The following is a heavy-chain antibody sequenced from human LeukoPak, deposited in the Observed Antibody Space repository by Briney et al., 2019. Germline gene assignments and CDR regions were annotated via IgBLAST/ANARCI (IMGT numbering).Heavy chain of an antibody. CDR2: ISGSGGST. D-gene: IGHD5-12*01. J-gene: IGHJ4*02. Sequence: GGSLRLSCAASGFTFRTYAMSWVRQAPGKGLEWVSVISGSGGSTYYADSVKGRFTISRDNSKNTLYLQMNSLRAKDAAVYYCAKDVGWLRFDYWGQGNLVTVSS. CDR3: AKDVGWLRFDY. CDR1: GFTFRTYA. V-gene: IGHV3-23*01.